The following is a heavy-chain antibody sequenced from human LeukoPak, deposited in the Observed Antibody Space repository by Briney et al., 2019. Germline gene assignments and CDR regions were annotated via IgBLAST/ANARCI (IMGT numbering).Heavy chain of an antibody. J-gene: IGHJ4*02. D-gene: IGHD6-19*01. CDR2: IYYSGNT. CDR3: AAPGWRDLFDY. CDR1: GDSFTNNNYF. Sequence: SETLSLTCTVSGDSFTNNNYFWGWIRQPPGKGLEWIGSIYYSGNTYHNPPLKSRVTISVDTSKNQFSLKLTSVTAADTAVYYCAAPGWRDLFDYWGQGTLVTVSS. V-gene: IGHV4-39*01.